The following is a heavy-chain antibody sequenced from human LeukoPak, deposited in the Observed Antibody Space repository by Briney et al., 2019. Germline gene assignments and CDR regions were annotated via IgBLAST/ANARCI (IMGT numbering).Heavy chain of an antibody. D-gene: IGHD2-15*01. CDR2: ITGSVGAT. Sequence: GGSPRLSCAASGFTFSSYAMSWVRQAPGKGLEWVSVITGSVGATYYADSVKGRFTISRDNSKNTLSLQMNSLRAEDTAVYYCAKHATRNYFEYWGQGTLVTVSS. J-gene: IGHJ4*02. V-gene: IGHV3-23*01. CDR1: GFTFSSYA. CDR3: AKHATRNYFEY.